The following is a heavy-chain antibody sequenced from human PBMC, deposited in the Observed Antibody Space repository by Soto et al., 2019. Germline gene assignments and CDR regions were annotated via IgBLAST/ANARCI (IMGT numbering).Heavy chain of an antibody. CDR1: GFTFSSYS. V-gene: IGHV3-21*01. CDR3: AGGDTFGGVIAPLDY. CDR2: ISSSGTYK. J-gene: IGHJ4*02. D-gene: IGHD3-16*02. Sequence: EVQLVESGGGLVKPGGSLRLSCAASGFTFSSYSMNWVRQAPGKGLEWVSSISSSGTYKYYADSVKGRFTISRDNAKNSLYLQMNSLRAEDTAVYYCAGGDTFGGVIAPLDYGGQGTLVTVSS.